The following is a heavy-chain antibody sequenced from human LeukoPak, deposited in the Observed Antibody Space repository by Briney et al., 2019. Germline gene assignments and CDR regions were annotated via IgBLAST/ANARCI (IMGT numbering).Heavy chain of an antibody. CDR3: ARVGGYCSGGSCYSYWFDP. Sequence: SETLSLTCTVSGGSISSYCWSWIRQPAGKGLMWIGRIYTSGSTNYNPSLKSRVTMSVDTSKNQFSLKLSSVTAADTAVYYCARVGGYCSGGSCYSYWFDPWGQGTLVTVSS. J-gene: IGHJ5*02. D-gene: IGHD2-15*01. CDR1: GGSISSYC. CDR2: IYTSGST. V-gene: IGHV4-4*07.